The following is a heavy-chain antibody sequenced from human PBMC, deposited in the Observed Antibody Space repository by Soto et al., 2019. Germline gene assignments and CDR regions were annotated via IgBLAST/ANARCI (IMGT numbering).Heavy chain of an antibody. J-gene: IGHJ4*02. V-gene: IGHV2-5*02. D-gene: IGHD5-18*01. Sequence: GLDLEWLALIFWDDDKRYSPSLKSRLTITKDTSKNQVVLTMTNMDPVDTATYYCAHRRDTSYFDFWGQGTLVTVSS. CDR2: IFWDDDK. CDR3: AHRRDTSYFDF.